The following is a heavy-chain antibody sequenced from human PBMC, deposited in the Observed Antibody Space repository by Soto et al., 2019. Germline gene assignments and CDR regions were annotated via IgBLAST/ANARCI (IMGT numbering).Heavy chain of an antibody. CDR1: GASISGYY. V-gene: IGHV4-4*07. Sequence: SETLSLTCTVSGASISGYYWSWIRKSAGKGLEWIGRIYATGTTDYNPSLKSRVMMSVDTSKEQFSLKLRSVTAADTAVYYCVRDGTKTLRDWFDPWGQGISVTVSS. J-gene: IGHJ5*02. CDR3: VRDGTKTLRDWFDP. D-gene: IGHD1-1*01. CDR2: IYATGTT.